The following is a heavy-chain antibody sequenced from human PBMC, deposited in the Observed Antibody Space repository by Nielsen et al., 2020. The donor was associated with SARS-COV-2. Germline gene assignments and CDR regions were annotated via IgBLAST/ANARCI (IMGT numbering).Heavy chain of an antibody. Sequence: GESLKISCAASGFTFSSNAMSWVRQAPGKGLEWVSAISGSGGSTYYADSVKGRFTISRDNSKNTLYLQMNSLRAEDTAVYYCAKDWFAVAGMDVWGQGTTVTVS. V-gene: IGHV3-23*01. CDR2: ISGSGGST. CDR1: GFTFSSNA. D-gene: IGHD6-19*01. CDR3: AKDWFAVAGMDV. J-gene: IGHJ6*02.